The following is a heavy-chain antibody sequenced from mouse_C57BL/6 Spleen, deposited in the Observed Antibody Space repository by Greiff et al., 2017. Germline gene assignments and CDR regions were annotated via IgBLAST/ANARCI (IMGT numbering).Heavy chain of an antibody. CDR1: GFTFSSYA. D-gene: IGHD1-1*01. Sequence: VQLKESGEGLVKPGGSLKLSCAASGFTFSSYAMSWVRQTPEKRLEWVAYISSGGDYIYYADTVKGRFTISRDNARNTLYLQMSSLKSEDTAMYYCTRSPYYYGSPTGFAYWGQGTLVTVSA. J-gene: IGHJ3*01. CDR3: TRSPYYYGSPTGFAY. CDR2: ISSGGDYI. V-gene: IGHV5-9-1*02.